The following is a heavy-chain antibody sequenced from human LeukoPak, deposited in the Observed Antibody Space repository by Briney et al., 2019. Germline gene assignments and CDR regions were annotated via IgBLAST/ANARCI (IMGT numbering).Heavy chain of an antibody. J-gene: IGHJ4*02. CDR3: ARDSRYCSSTSCTRDDY. CDR1: GGTFSSYT. D-gene: IGHD2-2*01. Sequence: GASVKVSCKASGGTFSSYTISWVRQAPGQGLEWMGRIIPILGTANYAQKFQGRVTITADKSTSTAYMELSSLRSEDTAVYYCARDSRYCSSTSCTRDDYWGQGTLVTVSS. CDR2: IIPILGTA. V-gene: IGHV1-69*08.